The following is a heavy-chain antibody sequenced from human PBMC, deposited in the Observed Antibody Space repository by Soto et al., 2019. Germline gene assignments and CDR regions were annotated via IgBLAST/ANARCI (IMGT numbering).Heavy chain of an antibody. V-gene: IGHV3-48*01. D-gene: IGHD6-13*01. CDR1: GFTFSSYS. CDR2: ISSSSSTI. Sequence: ESGGGLVQPGGSLRLSCAASGFTFSSYSMNWVRQAPGKGLEWVSYISSSSSTIYYADSVKGRFTISRDNAKNSLYLQMNSLRAEDTAVYYCARGIAAAGTVFSYYYMDVWGKGTTVTVSS. CDR3: ARGIAAAGTVFSYYYMDV. J-gene: IGHJ6*03.